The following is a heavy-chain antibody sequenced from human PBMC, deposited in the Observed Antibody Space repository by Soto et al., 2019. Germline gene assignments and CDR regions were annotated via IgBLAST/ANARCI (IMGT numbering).Heavy chain of an antibody. D-gene: IGHD5-18*01. V-gene: IGHV3-48*03. CDR3: ASLFWDTAMVHF. Sequence: GGSLRLSCAASGFTFSSYEMNWVRQAPGKGLEWVSYISSSGSTIYYADSVKGRFTISRDNAKNSLYLQMNSLRAEDTAVYYCASLFWDTAMVHFWGKGTLVTVSS. J-gene: IGHJ4*02. CDR2: ISSSGSTI. CDR1: GFTFSSYE.